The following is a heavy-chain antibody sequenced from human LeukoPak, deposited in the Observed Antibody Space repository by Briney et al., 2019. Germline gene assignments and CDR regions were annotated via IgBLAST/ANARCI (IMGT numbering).Heavy chain of an antibody. Sequence: PSETLSLTCTVSGGSISSGSYYWSWIRQPAGKGLEWIGRIYTSGSANYNPSLKSRVTISVDTSKNQFSLKLSSVTDADTAVYYCARDIYDSSGYYYTNWFDPWGQGTLVTVSS. D-gene: IGHD3-22*01. CDR2: IYTSGSA. CDR1: GGSISSGSYY. CDR3: ARDIYDSSGYYYTNWFDP. J-gene: IGHJ5*02. V-gene: IGHV4-61*02.